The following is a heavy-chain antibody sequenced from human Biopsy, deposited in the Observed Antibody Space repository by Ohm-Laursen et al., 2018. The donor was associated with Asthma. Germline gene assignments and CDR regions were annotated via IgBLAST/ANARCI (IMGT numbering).Heavy chain of an antibody. D-gene: IGHD7-27*01. CDR1: GFMFRSFG. CDR2: IKSDGSST. CDR3: ASELGIGY. V-gene: IGHV3-74*01. Sequence: SLRLSCAASGFMFRSFGMHWVRQAPGKGLVWVSNIKSDGSSTSYADSVKGRFTISRDNVKHTVYLQMNNLRAEDTAVYYCASELGIGYWGQGILVTVSS. J-gene: IGHJ4*02.